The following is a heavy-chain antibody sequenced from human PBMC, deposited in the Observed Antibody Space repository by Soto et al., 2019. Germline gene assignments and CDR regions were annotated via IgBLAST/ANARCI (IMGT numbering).Heavy chain of an antibody. CDR3: AIYGSGSGYYYYGMDV. J-gene: IGHJ6*02. Sequence: SVKVSCKASGGTFSSYAISWVRQAPGQGLEWMGGIIPIFGTANYAQKFQGRVTITADESTGTAYMELSSLRSEDTAVYYCAIYGSGSGYYYYGMDVWGQGTTVTVSS. CDR1: GGTFSSYA. CDR2: IIPIFGTA. V-gene: IGHV1-69*13. D-gene: IGHD3-10*01.